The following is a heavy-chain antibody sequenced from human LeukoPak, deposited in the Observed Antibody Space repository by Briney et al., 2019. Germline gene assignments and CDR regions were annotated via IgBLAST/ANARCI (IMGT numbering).Heavy chain of an antibody. V-gene: IGHV4-34*01. CDR3: ARGPWGLRRLAGDYFDY. CDR2: INHSGST. J-gene: IGHJ4*02. CDR1: GGSFSGYY. Sequence: PSETLSLTCAVYGGSFSGYYWSWIRQPPGKGLEWIGEINHSGSTNYNPSLKSRVTISVDTSKNQFSLKLSSVTAADTAVYYCARGPWGLRRLAGDYFDYWGQGTLVTVSS. D-gene: IGHD1-26*01.